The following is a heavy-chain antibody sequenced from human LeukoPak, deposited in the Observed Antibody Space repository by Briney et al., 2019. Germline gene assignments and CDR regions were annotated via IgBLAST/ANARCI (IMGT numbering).Heavy chain of an antibody. J-gene: IGHJ4*02. D-gene: IGHD6-13*01. CDR2: ISDSGSPT. V-gene: IGHV3-11*06. CDR1: GFTLSDYY. Sequence: GGSLRLSCAASGFTLSDYYMTWIRQAPGKGLEWISYISDSGSPTIYADSVKGRFTISRDNAKNSLYLRMDSLRAEDTAVYYCARVGSIAAAGTYDYWGQGTLVTVSS. CDR3: ARVGSIAAAGTYDY.